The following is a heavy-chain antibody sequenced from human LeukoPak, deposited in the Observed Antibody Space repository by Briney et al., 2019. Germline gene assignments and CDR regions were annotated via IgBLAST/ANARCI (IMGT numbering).Heavy chain of an antibody. V-gene: IGHV3-15*01. CDR1: GFTFSNAW. J-gene: IGHJ5*02. Sequence: PGGSLRLSCAASGFTFSNAWMSWVRQAPGKGLEWVGRIKSKTDGGTTDYAAPVKGRFTISRDDSKNTLYLQMNSLKTEDTAVYYCTRSTMVRGLYYWFDPWGQGTLVTVSS. CDR3: TRSTMVRGLYYWFDP. D-gene: IGHD3-10*01. CDR2: IKSKTDGGTT.